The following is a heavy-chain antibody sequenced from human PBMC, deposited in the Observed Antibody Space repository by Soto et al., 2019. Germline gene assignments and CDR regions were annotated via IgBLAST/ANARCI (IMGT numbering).Heavy chain of an antibody. Sequence: ASVKVSCKASGYTFTSYYMHWVRQAPGQGLEWMGIINPSGGSTTYAQNFQGRVTMTRDTSTSTVYMELSSLRSEDTAIYYCAVSYSDFDYWGQGTLVSVSS. J-gene: IGHJ4*02. CDR1: GYTFTSYY. CDR3: AVSYSDFDY. CDR2: INPSGGST. V-gene: IGHV1-46*01. D-gene: IGHD4-4*01.